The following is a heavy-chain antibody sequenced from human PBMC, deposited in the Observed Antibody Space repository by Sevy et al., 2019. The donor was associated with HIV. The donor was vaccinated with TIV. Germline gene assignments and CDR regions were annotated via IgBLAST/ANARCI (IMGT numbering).Heavy chain of an antibody. CDR3: ARGNNGSLGPFDY. D-gene: IGHD3-10*01. CDR1: GGSFSGYY. V-gene: IGHV4-34*01. Sequence: SETLSLTCAVYGGSFSGYYWNWIRQPPGKGLEWIGEINHSGSTKYKPSLKSRVTISIDTSKNQFYLKLSSVTAADTAVYYCARGNNGSLGPFDYWGQGTLVTVSS. CDR2: INHSGST. J-gene: IGHJ4*02.